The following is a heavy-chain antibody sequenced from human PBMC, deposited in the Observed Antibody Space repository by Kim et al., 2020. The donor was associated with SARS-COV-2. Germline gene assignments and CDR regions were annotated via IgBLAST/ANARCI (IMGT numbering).Heavy chain of an antibody. J-gene: IGHJ4*02. CDR1: GFTFSDHH. Sequence: GGSLRLSCAASGFTFSDHHMDWVRQAPGKGLEWVGRIRNKAKSHTTEYAASVKGRFTISRDDSKNSLYLEMNSLKTEDTALYYCSRGDCRGGGCYSGLSWGQGTLVTVSS. CDR3: SRGDCRGGGCYSGLS. D-gene: IGHD2-15*01. V-gene: IGHV3-72*01. CDR2: IRNKAKSHTT.